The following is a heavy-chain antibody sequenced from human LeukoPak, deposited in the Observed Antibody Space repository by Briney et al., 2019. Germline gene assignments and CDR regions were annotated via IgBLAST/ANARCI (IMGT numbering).Heavy chain of an antibody. V-gene: IGHV4-59*08. CDR3: ARRGYGSGSFNRYYFDY. Sequence: SETLSLTCTVSGGYISSYYWSWIRQPPGKGREWIGYIYYSGSTNYNPSLKSRVTISVDTSKNQFSLKLSSVTAADTAVYYCARRGYGSGSFNRYYFDYWGQGTLVTVSS. CDR1: GGYISSYY. J-gene: IGHJ4*02. D-gene: IGHD3-10*01. CDR2: IYYSGST.